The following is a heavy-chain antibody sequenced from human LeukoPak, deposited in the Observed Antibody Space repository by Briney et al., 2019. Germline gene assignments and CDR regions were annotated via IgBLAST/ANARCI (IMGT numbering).Heavy chain of an antibody. D-gene: IGHD2-15*01. Sequence: SETLSLTCAVYGGSFSGYYWSWIRQPPGKGLEWIGEINHSGSTNYSPSLKSRVTISVDTSKNQFSLKLSSVTAADTAVYYCARAVVVDRLIDYWGQGTLVTVSS. CDR1: GGSFSGYY. J-gene: IGHJ4*02. CDR3: ARAVVVDRLIDY. V-gene: IGHV4-34*01. CDR2: INHSGST.